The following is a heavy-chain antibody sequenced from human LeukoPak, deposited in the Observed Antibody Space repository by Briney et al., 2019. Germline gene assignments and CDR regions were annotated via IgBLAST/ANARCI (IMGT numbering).Heavy chain of an antibody. Sequence: ASVKVSCKASGYTFTNYYMHWVRQAPGQGLEWMGIINPSGGSTNYAQKFQGRVTMTRDMSTSTVYMELSSLGSEDTAVYYCARDWSGIAAAGTSEPWGQGTLVTVSS. J-gene: IGHJ5*02. CDR2: INPSGGST. D-gene: IGHD6-13*01. V-gene: IGHV1-46*01. CDR1: GYTFTNYY. CDR3: ARDWSGIAAAGTSEP.